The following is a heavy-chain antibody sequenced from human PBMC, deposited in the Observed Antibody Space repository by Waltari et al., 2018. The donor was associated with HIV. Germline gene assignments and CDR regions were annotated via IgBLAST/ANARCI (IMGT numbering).Heavy chain of an antibody. CDR1: GFTFGGYA. V-gene: IGHV3-23*01. D-gene: IGHD3-10*01. J-gene: IGHJ4*02. CDR2: IRGRCGSK. CDR3: AKFRGSGSDY. Sequence: EVQLLESGGGLVQPGGSLSLSCAASGFTFGGYAMTWVRLGPGKGLGWVVGIRGRCGSKFYACSVKGRFAISRDNSKNTLYLQMNTLRAEDTAVYYCAKFRGSGSDYWGQGAQVTVSS.